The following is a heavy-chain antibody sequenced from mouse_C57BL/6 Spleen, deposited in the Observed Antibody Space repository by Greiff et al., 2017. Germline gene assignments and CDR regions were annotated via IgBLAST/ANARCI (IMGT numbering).Heavy chain of an antibody. CDR2: INPNNGGT. CDR1: GYTFTDYN. J-gene: IGHJ1*03. CDR3: ARPGSSYVYWYFDV. V-gene: IGHV1-22*01. D-gene: IGHD1-1*01. Sequence: QLKESFPSLFNPFASVKMSCKASGYTFTDYNMHWVKQSHGKSLEWIGYINPNNGGTSYNQKFKGKATLTVNKSSSTAYMELRSLTSEDSAVYYCARPGSSYVYWYFDVWGTGTTVTVSS.